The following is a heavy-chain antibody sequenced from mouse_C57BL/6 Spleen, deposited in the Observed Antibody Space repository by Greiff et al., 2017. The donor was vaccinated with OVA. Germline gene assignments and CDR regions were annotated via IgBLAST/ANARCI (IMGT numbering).Heavy chain of an antibody. J-gene: IGHJ2*01. D-gene: IGHD6-1*01. Sequence: EVMLVESGGGLVKPGGSLKLSCAASGFTFSDYGMHWVRQAPEKGLEWVAYISSGSGTIYYADTVKGRFTISRDNAKNTLFLQMTSLRSEDTAMYYCARGATPEGFDYWGQGTTLTVSS. CDR2: ISSGSGTI. V-gene: IGHV5-17*01. CDR1: GFTFSDYG. CDR3: ARGATPEGFDY.